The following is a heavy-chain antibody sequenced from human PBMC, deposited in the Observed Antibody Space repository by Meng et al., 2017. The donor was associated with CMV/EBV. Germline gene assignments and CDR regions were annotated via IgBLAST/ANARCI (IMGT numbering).Heavy chain of an antibody. V-gene: IGHV4-39*07. CDR3: ARDYGDLRQDY. D-gene: IGHD4-17*01. CDR1: GGSISSSSYY. Sequence: LQLQESGPGLLKPSETPSLPCTVSGGSISSSSYYWGWIRQPPGKGLEWIGSIYYSGSTYYNPSLKSRVTISVDTSKNQFSLKLSSVTAADTAVYYCARDYGDLRQDYWGQGTLVTVFS. J-gene: IGHJ4*02. CDR2: IYYSGST.